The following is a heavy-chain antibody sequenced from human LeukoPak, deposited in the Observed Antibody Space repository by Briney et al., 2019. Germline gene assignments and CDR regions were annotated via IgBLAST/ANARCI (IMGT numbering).Heavy chain of an antibody. D-gene: IGHD3-22*01. CDR2: ISGSGGST. J-gene: IGHJ4*02. CDR3: ARGTGTMIDDY. Sequence: GGSLRLSCAVSGFTFSSYGMSWVRQAPGKGLEWVSAISGSGGSTYYAGSVKGRFTISRDNSKNTVYLQMNSLRADDTAVYYCARGTGTMIDDYWGQGTLVTVSS. V-gene: IGHV3-23*01. CDR1: GFTFSSYG.